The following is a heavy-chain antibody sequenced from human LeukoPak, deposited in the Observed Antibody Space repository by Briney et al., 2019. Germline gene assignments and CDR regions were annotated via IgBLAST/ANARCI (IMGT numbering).Heavy chain of an antibody. D-gene: IGHD1-26*01. Sequence: GASVKVSCKASGYTFTSYGISWVRQAPGQGLEWMGWISAYNGNTNYAQKLQGRVTMTTDTSTSTAYMELRSLRSDDTAVYYCARDERYSGSYSIDYWGQGTLVTVSS. CDR2: ISAYNGNT. J-gene: IGHJ4*02. V-gene: IGHV1-18*01. CDR1: GYTFTSYG. CDR3: ARDERYSGSYSIDY.